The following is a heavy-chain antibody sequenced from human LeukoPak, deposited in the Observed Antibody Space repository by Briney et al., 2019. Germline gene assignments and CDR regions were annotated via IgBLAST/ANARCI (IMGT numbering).Heavy chain of an antibody. CDR3: AKDREEVEMATIVDY. V-gene: IGHV3-23*01. D-gene: IGHD5-24*01. CDR2: ISGSGGST. CDR1: GFSFSSYA. Sequence: PGWSLRLSCAASGFSFSSYAMSWVRQAPGKGLEWVSAISGSGGSTYYADSVKGRFTISRDNSKNTLYLQMNSLRAEDTAVYYCAKDREEVEMATIVDYWGQRTRVTVSS. J-gene: IGHJ4*02.